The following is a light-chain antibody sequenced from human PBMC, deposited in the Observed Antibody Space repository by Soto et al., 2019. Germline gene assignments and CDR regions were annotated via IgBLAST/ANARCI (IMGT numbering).Light chain of an antibody. V-gene: IGKV1-39*01. CDR1: QSISMY. CDR2: AAS. Sequence: DIQMTQSPSTLSASVGDRVTITCRASQSISMYLNWYQQKPGKAPKPLIYAASSLQSGVPSRFSGCGSGTGFTLTISSLQPEDSAIYYCQQSHNKWTFGQGTKVDIK. CDR3: QQSHNKWT. J-gene: IGKJ1*01.